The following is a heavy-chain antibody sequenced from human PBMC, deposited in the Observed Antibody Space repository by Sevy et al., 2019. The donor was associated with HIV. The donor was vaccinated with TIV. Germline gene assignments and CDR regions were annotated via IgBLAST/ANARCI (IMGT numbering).Heavy chain of an antibody. CDR2: IYSDSNT. CDR1: GFTVSSNY. J-gene: IGHJ6*02. V-gene: IGHV3-53*01. Sequence: GGSLRLSCAASGFTVSSNYMSWVRQAPEKGLEWVSVIYSDSNTYYADSVKGRFTISRDNSKNTLYLQMKSLRAEDTAVYYCAKGLILEWSWYGMDVWGQGTTVTVSS. D-gene: IGHD3-3*01. CDR3: AKGLILEWSWYGMDV.